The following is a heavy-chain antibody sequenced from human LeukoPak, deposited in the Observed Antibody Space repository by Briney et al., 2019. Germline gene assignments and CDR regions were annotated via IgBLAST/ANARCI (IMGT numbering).Heavy chain of an antibody. J-gene: IGHJ4*02. Sequence: GGSLRLSCAASGFTVSSNYMSWVRQAPGKGLEWVSVIYSGGSTYYADSVKGRFTISRDNSKNTLYLQMNSLRAEDTAVYYCARTTSALRGVDLLHFDYWGQGTLVTVSS. V-gene: IGHV3-66*01. CDR1: GFTVSSNY. CDR3: ARTTSALRGVDLLHFDY. D-gene: IGHD3-10*01. CDR2: IYSGGST.